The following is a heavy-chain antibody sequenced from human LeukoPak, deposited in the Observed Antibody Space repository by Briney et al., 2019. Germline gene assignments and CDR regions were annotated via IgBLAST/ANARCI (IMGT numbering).Heavy chain of an antibody. V-gene: IGHV1-2*02. D-gene: IGHD5-18*01. CDR2: INPKSRAT. CDR3: ARGVDTAVIPYYYYYMDV. J-gene: IGHJ6*03. CDR1: GYTFTGYY. Sequence: ASVKVSCTASGYTFTGYYMHWVRQAPGQGLEWMGWINPKSRATNYAQNFQGRVTLTRDTSISTAYMELSSLRSDDTAVYYCARGVDTAVIPYYYYYMDVWGIGTTVTVSS.